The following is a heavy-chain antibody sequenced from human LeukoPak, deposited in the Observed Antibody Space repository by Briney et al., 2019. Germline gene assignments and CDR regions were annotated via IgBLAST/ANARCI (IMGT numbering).Heavy chain of an antibody. V-gene: IGHV3-23*01. D-gene: IGHD3-22*01. CDR3: ATHYYDSSGYLQGAFDI. CDR2: ISGSGGST. J-gene: IGHJ3*02. CDR1: GFTFSSYA. Sequence: RGGPLRLSCAASGFTFSSYAMSWVRQAPGKGLEWVSAISGSGGSTYYADSVKGRFTISRDNSKNTLYLQMNSLRAEDTAVYYCATHYYDSSGYLQGAFDIWGQGTMVTVSS.